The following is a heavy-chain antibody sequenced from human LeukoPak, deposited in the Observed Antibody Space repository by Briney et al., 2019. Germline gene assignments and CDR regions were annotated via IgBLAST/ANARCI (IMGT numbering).Heavy chain of an antibody. J-gene: IGHJ3*02. CDR2: ISSSGSYI. CDR3: ARIMLEWFLDAFDI. V-gene: IGHV3-21*01. CDR1: GFTFSSYS. D-gene: IGHD3-3*01. Sequence: GGSLRLSCAASGFTFSSYSMNWVRQAPGKGLEWVSSISSSGSYIYYADSVKGRFTISRDNAKNSLYLQMNSLRAEDTAVYYCARIMLEWFLDAFDIWGQGTMVTVSS.